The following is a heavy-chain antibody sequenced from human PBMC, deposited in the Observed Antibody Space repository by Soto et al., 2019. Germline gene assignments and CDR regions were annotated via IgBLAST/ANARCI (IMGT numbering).Heavy chain of an antibody. CDR2: IRRTVSGATA. Sequence: DVQLVESGGGLVEPGRSLRLSCTASGFTFGAYSMSWFRQAPGKGLEWVSFIRRTVSGATAEYAASVRGRFTVSRDDSQSIVYLQMNSLKSEDTAVYYFAREQGAFTLVRGDVDYWGQGTLVTVSS. D-gene: IGHD3-10*01. CDR1: GFTFGAYS. J-gene: IGHJ4*02. V-gene: IGHV3-49*03. CDR3: AREQGAFTLVRGDVDY.